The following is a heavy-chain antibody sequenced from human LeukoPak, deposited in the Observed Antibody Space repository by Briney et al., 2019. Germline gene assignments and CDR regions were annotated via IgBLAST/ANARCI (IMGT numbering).Heavy chain of an antibody. CDR3: ARAEGYGGELDS. CDR2: IPYDGSNK. V-gene: IGHV3-30*04. Sequence: GGSLRLSCAASGFTFSTYAMHWVRQAPGKGLEWVAVIPYDGSNKYYADSVKGRFTISRGNSKNRLYLQMNSLRAEDTAVYYCARAEGYGGELDSWGQGTLVTVSS. J-gene: IGHJ4*02. CDR1: GFTFSTYA. D-gene: IGHD4-23*01.